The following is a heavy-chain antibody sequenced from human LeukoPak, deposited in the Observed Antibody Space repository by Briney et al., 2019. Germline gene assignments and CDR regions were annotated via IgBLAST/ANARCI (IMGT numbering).Heavy chain of an antibody. CDR3: ARVLRPMASQYYFDY. CDR1: GASINTYY. CDR2: IYYSGTT. Sequence: SETLSLTCTVSGASINTYYWSWIRQPPGKGLEWIGYIYYSGTTSYNPSIKTRVTISIDTSKNQFSLKLSSVTAADTAVYYCARVLRPMASQYYFDYWGQGTLVTVSS. D-gene: IGHD3-10*01. J-gene: IGHJ4*02. V-gene: IGHV4-59*01.